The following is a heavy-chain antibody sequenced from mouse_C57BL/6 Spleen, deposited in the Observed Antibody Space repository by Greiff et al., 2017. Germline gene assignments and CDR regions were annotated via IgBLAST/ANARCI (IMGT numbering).Heavy chain of an antibody. CDR2: IDPSDSYT. J-gene: IGHJ4*01. Sequence: QVQLQQPGAELVMPGASVKLSCKASGYTFTSYWMHWVKQRPGQGLEWIGEIDPSDSYTNYNQKFKGKSTLTVDKSSSTAYMQLSSLTSEDSAVYHCARGGGDAMDYWGQGTSVTVSS. V-gene: IGHV1-69*01. CDR1: GYTFTSYW. CDR3: ARGGGDAMDY.